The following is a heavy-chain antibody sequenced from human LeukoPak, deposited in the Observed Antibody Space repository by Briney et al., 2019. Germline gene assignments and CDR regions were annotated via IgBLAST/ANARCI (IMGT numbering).Heavy chain of an antibody. D-gene: IGHD3-16*01. J-gene: IGHJ6*02. V-gene: IGHV1-46*01. CDR1: GYTLTELS. CDR2: INPSGGST. CDR3: AREIGMGAFDYYYYGMDV. Sequence: GASVKVSCKVSGYTLTELSMHWVRQAPGQGLEWMGIINPSGGSTSYAQKFQGRVTMTRDTSTSTVYMELSSLRSEDTAVYYCAREIGMGAFDYYYYGMDVWGQGTTVTVSS.